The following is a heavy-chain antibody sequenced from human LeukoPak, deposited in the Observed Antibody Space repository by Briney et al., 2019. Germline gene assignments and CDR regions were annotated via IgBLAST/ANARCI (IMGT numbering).Heavy chain of an antibody. Sequence: GGSLRLSCAASGFTFSSYWMNWARQAPGKGLEWVASINHNGNVNYYVDSVKGRFTISRDNAKNSLYLQMSNLRAEDAAVYFCAKGSAAGRPYYFDYWGQGTLVTVSS. V-gene: IGHV3-7*03. CDR3: AKGSAAGRPYYFDY. CDR1: GFTFSSYW. CDR2: INHNGNVN. J-gene: IGHJ4*02. D-gene: IGHD6-25*01.